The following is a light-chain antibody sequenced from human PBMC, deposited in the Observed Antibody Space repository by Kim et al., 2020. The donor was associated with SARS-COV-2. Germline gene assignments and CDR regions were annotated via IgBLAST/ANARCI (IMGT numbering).Light chain of an antibody. CDR3: QWWDSPTAV. J-gene: IGLJ3*02. CDR2: QND. CDR1: NLGNKL. Sequence: SYELTQPPSVSVSPGQTASIACSGDNLGNKLTSWYQQKAGQSPVVVMYQNDKRPSGFPERFSGSTSGNTATLTIRATQAMDAAAYFCQWWDSPTAVFGGG. V-gene: IGLV3-1*01.